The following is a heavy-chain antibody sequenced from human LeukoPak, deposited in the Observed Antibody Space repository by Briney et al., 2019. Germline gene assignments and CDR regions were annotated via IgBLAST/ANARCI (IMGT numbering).Heavy chain of an antibody. CDR2: INPNSGGT. Sequence: ASVTVSCKASGYIFTTYRTHWVRLAPGQGLEWMGRINPNSGGTDYAQKFQGRVTMTRDTSIFTSYMELTGLTSDDTGVYYCARGLAIGTYGLGYWGQGTFVTVSS. J-gene: IGHJ4*02. V-gene: IGHV1-2*05. CDR3: ARGLAIGTYGLGY. D-gene: IGHD1-1*01. CDR1: GYIFTTYR.